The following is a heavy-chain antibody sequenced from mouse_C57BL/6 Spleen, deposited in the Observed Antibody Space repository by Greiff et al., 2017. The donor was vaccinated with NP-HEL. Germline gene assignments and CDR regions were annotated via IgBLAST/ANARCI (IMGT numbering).Heavy chain of an antibody. Sequence: EVQLQQSGAELVRPGASVKLSCTASGFNFKDDYMHWVKQRPEQGLEWIGWIDPENGDTESASKFQGKATITADTSSNTAYLQLSSLTSEDTAVYYCTTPIYYYGSDYAMDYWGQGTSVTVSS. CDR1: GFNFKDDY. J-gene: IGHJ4*01. V-gene: IGHV14-4*01. CDR3: TTPIYYYGSDYAMDY. D-gene: IGHD1-1*01. CDR2: IDPENGDT.